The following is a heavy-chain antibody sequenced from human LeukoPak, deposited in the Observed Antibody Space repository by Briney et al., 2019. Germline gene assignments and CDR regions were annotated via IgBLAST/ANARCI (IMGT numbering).Heavy chain of an antibody. CDR2: ISYDGSNK. D-gene: IGHD3-22*01. J-gene: IGHJ4*02. V-gene: IGHV3-30-3*01. Sequence: GGSLRLSCAASGFTFSSYAMHWVRQAPGKGLEWVAVISYDGSNKYYADSVKGRFTISRDNSKNTLYLQMNSLRAEDTAVYYCARDPNNSGYYYYFDYWGQGTLVTVSS. CDR1: GFTFSSYA. CDR3: ARDPNNSGYYYYFDY.